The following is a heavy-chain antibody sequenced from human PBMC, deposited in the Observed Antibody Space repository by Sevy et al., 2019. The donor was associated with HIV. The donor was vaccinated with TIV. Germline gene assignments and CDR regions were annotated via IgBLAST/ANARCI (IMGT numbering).Heavy chain of an antibody. CDR2: IKQDGSQR. CDR1: GFTFSSHW. J-gene: IGHJ4*02. CDR3: ARDSDFIRGVNFDS. V-gene: IGHV3-7*01. D-gene: IGHD3-10*01. Sequence: GGSLRLSCAASGFTFSSHWMNWVRQAPGKGLEWVANIKQDGSQRYYVDSVKGRFTISRDNAQNSLYLQMNSLRVEDTAVYYCARDSDFIRGVNFDSLGQGTLVTVSS.